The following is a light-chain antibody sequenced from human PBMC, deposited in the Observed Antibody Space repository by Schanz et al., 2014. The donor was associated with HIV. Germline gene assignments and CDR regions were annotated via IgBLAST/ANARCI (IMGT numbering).Light chain of an antibody. CDR2: EVD. CDR3: CSYAGSRSV. CDR1: SSDVGGHDR. J-gene: IGLJ3*02. Sequence: QSALTQPPSASGSPGQSVTISCTGTSSDVGGHDRVSWYQQYPGKAPKLLIYEVDKRPSGVPDRFSGSKSGTAASLAISGLQAEDEAEYYCCSYAGSRSVFGGGTKLTVL. V-gene: IGLV2-8*01.